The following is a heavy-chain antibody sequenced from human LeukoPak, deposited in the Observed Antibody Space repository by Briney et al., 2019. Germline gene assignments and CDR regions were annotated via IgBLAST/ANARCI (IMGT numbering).Heavy chain of an antibody. D-gene: IGHD2-2*01. CDR3: ASTNCSSARCYGANWFDP. CDR1: GVSISSGDYY. Sequence: SETLSLTCSVSGVSISSGDYYWSWIRQPPGKGLEWIGYIYNSGSTFHYNPSLKSRVTISVDTSMNQFSLRLSSVTAEDTAVYYCASTNCSSARCYGANWFDPWGQGTLVIVSS. J-gene: IGHJ5*02. V-gene: IGHV4-30-4*08. CDR2: IYNSGST.